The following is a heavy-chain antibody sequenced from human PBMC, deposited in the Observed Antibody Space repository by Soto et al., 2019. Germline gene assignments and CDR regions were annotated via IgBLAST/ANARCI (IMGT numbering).Heavy chain of an antibody. CDR1: GFKFSDYG. J-gene: IGHJ4*02. CDR2: VLYDGSKI. V-gene: IGHV3-30*18. CDR3: VKDLALMGDY. Sequence: QVHLVESGGGVVQPGTSLRLSCRASGFKFSDYGMDWVRQAPGKGLEWVSRVLYDGSKIYYADSVKGRFTISRDNPRNTLYLQMDSLRAEDTGVYYCVKDLALMGDYWGQGTPVTVSS. D-gene: IGHD3-16*01.